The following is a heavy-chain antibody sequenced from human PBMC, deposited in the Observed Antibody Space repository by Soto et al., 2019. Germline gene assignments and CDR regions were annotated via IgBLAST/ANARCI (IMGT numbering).Heavy chain of an antibody. CDR1: GYTFTSYG. D-gene: IGHD3-10*01. Sequence: QVQLVQSGAEVKKPGASVKVSCKASGYTFTSYGISWARQAPGQGLAWMGWISADNGNTNYAQKLQGRVTMTTDTTTSTAYMELRGLRSDDTAVYYCARADYYGSGSLFDPWGQGTLVTVSS. CDR3: ARADYYGSGSLFDP. CDR2: ISADNGNT. V-gene: IGHV1-18*01. J-gene: IGHJ5*02.